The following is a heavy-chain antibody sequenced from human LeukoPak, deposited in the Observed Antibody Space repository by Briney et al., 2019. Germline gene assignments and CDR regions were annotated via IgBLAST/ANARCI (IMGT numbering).Heavy chain of an antibody. J-gene: IGHJ4*02. D-gene: IGHD6-19*01. CDR1: GFTFSTNW. CDR3: ARDRLEAVADDDYFDY. CDR2: ISSSSSYI. Sequence: GGSLRLSCAASGFTFSTNWMHWVRQAPGKGLEWVSSISSSSSYIYYADSVKGRFTISRDNSKNTVYLQMNSLRVEDTAVYYCARDRLEAVADDDYFDYWGQGTLVTVSS. V-gene: IGHV3-21*01.